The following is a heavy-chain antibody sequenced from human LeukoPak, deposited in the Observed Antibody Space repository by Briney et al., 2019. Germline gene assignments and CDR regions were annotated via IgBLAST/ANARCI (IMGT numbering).Heavy chain of an antibody. V-gene: IGHV3-30-3*01. J-gene: IGHJ4*02. Sequence: GGSLRPSCAASGFTFSSYATHWVRQAPGKGLEWVAVISYDGSNKYYADSVKGRFTISRDNSKNTLYLQMNSLRAEDTAVYYCARDSTGPIDYWGQGTLVTVSS. CDR2: ISYDGSNK. D-gene: IGHD1-1*01. CDR3: ARDSTGPIDY. CDR1: GFTFSSYA.